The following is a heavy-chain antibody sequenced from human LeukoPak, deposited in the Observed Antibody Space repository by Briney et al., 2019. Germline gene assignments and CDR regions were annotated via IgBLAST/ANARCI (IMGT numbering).Heavy chain of an antibody. Sequence: GRSLRLSFAASGFTFSSYGMPSVRQAPGKGLGWVAVISYDRSNKYSADSVKGRFTSSRDNSKNTLYLQMNSLRAEDTAVYYCEKDRRGFGELLGPFDYWGQGTLVTVSS. CDR2: ISYDRSNK. D-gene: IGHD3-10*01. J-gene: IGHJ4*02. V-gene: IGHV3-30*18. CDR1: GFTFSSYG. CDR3: EKDRRGFGELLGPFDY.